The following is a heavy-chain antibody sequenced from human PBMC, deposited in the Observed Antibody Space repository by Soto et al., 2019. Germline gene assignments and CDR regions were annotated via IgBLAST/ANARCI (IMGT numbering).Heavy chain of an antibody. V-gene: IGHV1-69*12. Sequence: QVQLVQSGAEVKKPGSSVKVSCKACGGTFSSYAISWVRQAPGQGLEWMGGIIPIFGTANYAQKFQGRVTITADESTSTAYMELSSLRSEDTAVYYCARFASSGWARNPTDYWGQGTLVTVSS. J-gene: IGHJ4*02. D-gene: IGHD6-19*01. CDR3: ARFASSGWARNPTDY. CDR1: GGTFSSYA. CDR2: IIPIFGTA.